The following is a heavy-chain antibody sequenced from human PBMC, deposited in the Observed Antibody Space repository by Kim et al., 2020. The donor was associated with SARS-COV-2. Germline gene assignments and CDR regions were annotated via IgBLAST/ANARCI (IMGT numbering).Heavy chain of an antibody. Sequence: SETLSLTCALYGGSSFSGFSWSWMRQAPGKGLEWLGELNHSGNTKYNPSLRSRVTISVDTSKKELSLTLTSVTAADSSVYYCARGRGEMGAPFDYWGQG. D-gene: IGHD3-16*01. CDR1: GGSSFSGFS. J-gene: IGHJ4*02. CDR3: ARGRGEMGAPFDY. V-gene: IGHV4-34*01. CDR2: LNHSGNT.